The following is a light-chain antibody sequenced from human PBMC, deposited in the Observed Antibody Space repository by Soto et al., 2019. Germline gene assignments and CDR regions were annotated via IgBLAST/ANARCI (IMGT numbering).Light chain of an antibody. V-gene: IGKV1-33*01. CDR2: DAS. J-gene: IGKJ1*01. CDR1: QDIGNY. Sequence: DIQMTQSPSSLSAFVGDRVTITCQASQDIGNYLNWYQQKPGKAPKLLMHDASNLETGVPSRFRGSGSGTDFTFTISSLQPEDFATYSCQQNYSATWTFGQGTKVDIK. CDR3: QQNYSATWT.